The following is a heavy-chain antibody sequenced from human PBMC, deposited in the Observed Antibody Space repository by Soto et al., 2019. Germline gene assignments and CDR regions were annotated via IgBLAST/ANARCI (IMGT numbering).Heavy chain of an antibody. CDR1: GFTFSSYA. J-gene: IGHJ3*02. Sequence: PGGSLRLSCAASGFTFSSYAMHWVRQAPGKGLEWVAVISYDGGNKYYADSVKGRFTISRDNSKNTLYLQMNSLRAEDTAVYYCARDTRRGKSYWGAFDIWGQGTMVTVSS. D-gene: IGHD1-26*01. CDR3: ARDTRRGKSYWGAFDI. CDR2: ISYDGGNK. V-gene: IGHV3-30-3*01.